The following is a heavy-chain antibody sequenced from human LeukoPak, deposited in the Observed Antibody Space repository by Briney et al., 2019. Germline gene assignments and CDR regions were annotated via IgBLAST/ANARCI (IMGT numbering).Heavy chain of an antibody. D-gene: IGHD6-19*01. J-gene: IGHJ4*02. CDR1: GFTFSYYW. CDR2: INQDESQE. CDR3: ARWYTSGWTDYLDY. V-gene: IGHV3-7*01. Sequence: GGSLRLSCAASGFTFSYYWMSWVRQAPGKGLEWVAHINQDESQEYSVDSVKGRFTISRDNAKNSLYLQMDSLRAEDTAVYYCARWYTSGWTDYLDYWGQGTLVTVSS.